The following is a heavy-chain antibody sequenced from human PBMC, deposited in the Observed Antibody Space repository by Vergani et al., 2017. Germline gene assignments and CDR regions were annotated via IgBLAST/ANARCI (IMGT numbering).Heavy chain of an antibody. D-gene: IGHD2-2*01. CDR1: GGSISSGGYY. J-gene: IGHJ5*02. V-gene: IGHV4-31*03. CDR2: IYYSGST. CDR3: ARDGTYCSSTSCSTGWFDP. Sequence: QVKLQESGPGLLKPSQTLSLTCTVSGGSISSGGYYWSWIRQHPGKGLEWIGYIYYSGSTYYNPSLKSRVTISVDTSKNQFSLKLSSVTAADTAVYYCARDGTYCSSTSCSTGWFDPWGQGTLVTVSS.